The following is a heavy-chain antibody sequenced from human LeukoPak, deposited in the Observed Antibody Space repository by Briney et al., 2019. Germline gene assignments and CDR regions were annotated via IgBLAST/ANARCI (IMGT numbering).Heavy chain of an antibody. CDR1: GFTFSDYY. D-gene: IGHD3-16*01. Sequence: GGSLRLSCAASGFTFSDYYMSWIRQAPGRGLEGVSYISSSGSTIYYADSVKGRFTISRDNAKNSLYLQMNSLRAEDTAVYYCARVGAWFDAFDIWGQGTMVTVSS. J-gene: IGHJ3*02. V-gene: IGHV3-11*01. CDR2: ISSSGSTI. CDR3: ARVGAWFDAFDI.